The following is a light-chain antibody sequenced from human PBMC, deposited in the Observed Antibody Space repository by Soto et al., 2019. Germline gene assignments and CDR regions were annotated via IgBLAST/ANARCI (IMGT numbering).Light chain of an antibody. CDR1: QTISSW. V-gene: IGKV1-5*03. J-gene: IGKJ1*01. CDR2: KAS. CDR3: HHATSKGWA. Sequence: DIQMTQSPSTLSGSLGDRVTITWRDSQTISSWLCCYQQKPQTATKLLNYKASTLNSGAPSRCSSRGDRKGSKHTSRRQQPHPIAPYSGHHATSKGWAFGRGTKVDIK.